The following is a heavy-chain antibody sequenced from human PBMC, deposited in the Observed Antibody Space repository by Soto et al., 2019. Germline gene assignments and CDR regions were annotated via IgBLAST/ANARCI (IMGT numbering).Heavy chain of an antibody. Sequence: QVQLVQSGAEVKKPGASVKISCKASGYTFTTYYIHWVRQAPGQGLEWVGILNPSGGSTSNAQKFQGRVNMTRDMSTDTAFMELSSLRSEDTAVYYCARGVGGEPRLNWFDPWGPGTLVTVSS. V-gene: IGHV1-46*01. CDR2: LNPSGGST. CDR3: ARGVGGEPRLNWFDP. J-gene: IGHJ5*02. CDR1: GYTFTTYY. D-gene: IGHD3-16*01.